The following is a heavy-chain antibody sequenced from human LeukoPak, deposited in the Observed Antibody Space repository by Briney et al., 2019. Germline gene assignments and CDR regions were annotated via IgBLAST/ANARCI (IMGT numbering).Heavy chain of an antibody. V-gene: IGHV1-18*01. Sequence: ASVKVSCKASGYTFTSYGISWVRQASGQGLEWMGWISAYNGNTNYAQKLQGRVTMTTDTSTSTAYIELRSLRSDDTAVYYCARDYYGSGSYYNHFDYWGQGTLVTVSS. CDR2: ISAYNGNT. CDR1: GYTFTSYG. D-gene: IGHD3-10*01. CDR3: ARDYYGSGSYYNHFDY. J-gene: IGHJ4*02.